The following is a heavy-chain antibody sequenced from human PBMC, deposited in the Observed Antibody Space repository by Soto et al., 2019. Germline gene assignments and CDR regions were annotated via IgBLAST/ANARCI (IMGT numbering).Heavy chain of an antibody. CDR1: GGTFSSYA. CDR2: MNPNSGNT. Sequence: ASVKVSCKASGGTFSSYAINWVRQATGQGLEWMGWMNPNSGNTGYAQKFQGRVTMTRNTSISTAYIELSSLRSEDTAVYYCARGGNYDFWSGYWNYYYYGMDVWGQGTTVTVSS. V-gene: IGHV1-8*02. J-gene: IGHJ6*02. CDR3: ARGGNYDFWSGYWNYYYYGMDV. D-gene: IGHD3-3*01.